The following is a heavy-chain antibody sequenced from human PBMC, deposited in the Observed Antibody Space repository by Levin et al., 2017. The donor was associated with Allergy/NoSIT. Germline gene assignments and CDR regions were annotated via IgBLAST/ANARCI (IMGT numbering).Heavy chain of an antibody. V-gene: IGHV3-23*01. CDR1: GFTFSSYA. CDR3: AKEHVAGDYDFWSGYSPIRYFDY. Sequence: GGSLRLSCAASGFTFSSYAMSWVRQAPGKGLEWVSAISGSGGSTYYADSVKGRFTISRDNSKNTLYLQMNSLRAEDTAVYYCAKEHVAGDYDFWSGYSPIRYFDYWGQGTLVTVSS. J-gene: IGHJ4*02. D-gene: IGHD3-3*01. CDR2: ISGSGGST.